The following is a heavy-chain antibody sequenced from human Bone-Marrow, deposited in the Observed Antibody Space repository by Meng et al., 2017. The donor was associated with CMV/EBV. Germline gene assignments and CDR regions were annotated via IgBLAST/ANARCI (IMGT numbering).Heavy chain of an antibody. Sequence: ASGKGSCKASGYTFTGYYMHWVRQAPGQGLEWMGWINPNSGGTNYAQKFQGRVTMTRDTSISTAYMELSRLRSDDTAVYYCARVEWEVRWFDPWGQGTLVTVSS. V-gene: IGHV1-2*02. J-gene: IGHJ5*02. CDR2: INPNSGGT. CDR1: GYTFTGYY. CDR3: ARVEWEVRWFDP. D-gene: IGHD1-26*01.